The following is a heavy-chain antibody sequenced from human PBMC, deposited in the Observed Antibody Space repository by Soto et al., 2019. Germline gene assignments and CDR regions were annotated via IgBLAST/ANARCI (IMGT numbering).Heavy chain of an antibody. CDR2: IAAYNGNT. CDR1: GYRFSSYG. J-gene: IGHJ3*02. Sequence: QVQLVQSEAEVRKPGASVKVSCKASGYRFSSYGISWVRQAPGQGLAWMGWIAAYNGNTNYAQKLQGRVTMTTDTTTSRAYMELMSLRSDETAIYYCAKDVGIAAGGTARVDAFEIWSQGTKVTVSS. CDR3: AKDVGIAAGGTARVDAFEI. D-gene: IGHD6-13*01. V-gene: IGHV1-18*01.